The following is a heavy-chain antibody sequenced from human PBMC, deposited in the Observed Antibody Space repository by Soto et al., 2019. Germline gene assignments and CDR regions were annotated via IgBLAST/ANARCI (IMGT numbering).Heavy chain of an antibody. CDR3: ARADPAIAARPYYYYYGMDF. D-gene: IGHD6-6*01. V-gene: IGHV3-30-3*01. J-gene: IGHJ6*02. CDR2: ISYDGSNK. CDR1: GFTFSSYA. Sequence: GGSLRLSCAASGFTFSSYAMHWVRQAPGKGLEWVAVISYDGSNKYYADSVKGRFTISRDNSKNTLYLQMNSLRAEDTAVYYSARADPAIAARPYYYYYGMDFWGQGTTVTVSS.